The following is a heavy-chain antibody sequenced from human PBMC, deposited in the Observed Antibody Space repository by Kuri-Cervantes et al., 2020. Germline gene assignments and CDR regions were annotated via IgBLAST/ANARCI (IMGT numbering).Heavy chain of an antibody. CDR1: GYTFTGYY. Sequence: GGSLRLSCKASGYTFTGYYMHWVRQAPGQGLEWMGWMNPNSGNTGYAQKFQGRVTMTRNTSISTAYMELSSLRSEDTAVYYCAREYYDILTGYSPNYYYYYGMDVWGQGTTVTVSS. CDR2: MNPNSGNT. V-gene: IGHV1-8*02. CDR3: AREYYDILTGYSPNYYYYYGMDV. J-gene: IGHJ6*02. D-gene: IGHD3-9*01.